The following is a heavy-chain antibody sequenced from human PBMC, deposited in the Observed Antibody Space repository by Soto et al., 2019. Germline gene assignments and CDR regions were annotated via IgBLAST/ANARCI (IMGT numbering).Heavy chain of an antibody. Sequence: TLSLTCTVSGGSVGSGSYYWGWIRQPPGKGPEWIGTIYHSGSTYYNPSLKRRVSISVDTSKNQFSLKLNSVTAADTAVYYSARALYCSGGSCAPVRGKDVWGLGTTVTVS. CDR2: IYHSGST. CDR1: GGSVGSGSYY. V-gene: IGHV4-39*07. D-gene: IGHD2-15*01. J-gene: IGHJ6*02. CDR3: ARALYCSGGSCAPVRGKDV.